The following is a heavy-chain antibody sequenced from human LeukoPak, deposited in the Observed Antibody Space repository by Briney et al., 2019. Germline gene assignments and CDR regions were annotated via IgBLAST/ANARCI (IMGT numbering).Heavy chain of an antibody. V-gene: IGHV3-9*01. CDR1: GFTFDDYA. D-gene: IGHD1-26*01. Sequence: GRSLRLSCAASGFTFDDYAMHWVRQAPGKGLEWVSGISWNSGSIGYADSVKGRFTISRDNAKNSLYLQMNSLRAEDTALYYCAKETSTVGATKAFDYWGQGTLVTVSS. CDR3: AKETSTVGATKAFDY. CDR2: ISWNSGSI. J-gene: IGHJ4*02.